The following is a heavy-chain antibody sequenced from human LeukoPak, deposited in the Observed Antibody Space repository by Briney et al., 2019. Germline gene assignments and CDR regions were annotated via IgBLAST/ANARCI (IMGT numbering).Heavy chain of an antibody. D-gene: IGHD2-15*01. Sequence: PSETLSLTCTVSGGSISSYYWSWIRQPPGKGLEWIGYIDYSGSANNNPSLKSRVTISVDTSKNQFSLILSSVTAADAAVYYCARHGGGYAFDVWGQGTMVTVSS. V-gene: IGHV4-59*08. CDR1: GGSISSYY. CDR3: ARHGGGYAFDV. J-gene: IGHJ3*01. CDR2: IDYSGSA.